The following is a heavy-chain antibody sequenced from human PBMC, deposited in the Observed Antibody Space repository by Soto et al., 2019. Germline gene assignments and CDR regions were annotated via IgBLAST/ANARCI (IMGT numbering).Heavy chain of an antibody. Sequence: GESLKISCQASGYSFSSCWIGWVRQMPWKGLEWMGIIYPGDSDTRYSPSFQGQVTISADKSISTAYLQWSSLKASDTAMYYCARYSSSSGAEYYYGMDVWGQATTVT. CDR3: ARYSSSSGAEYYYGMDV. V-gene: IGHV5-51*01. J-gene: IGHJ6*02. CDR1: GYSFSSCW. D-gene: IGHD6-6*01. CDR2: IYPGDSDT.